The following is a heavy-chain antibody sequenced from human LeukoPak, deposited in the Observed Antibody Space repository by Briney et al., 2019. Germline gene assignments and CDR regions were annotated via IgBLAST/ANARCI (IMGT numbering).Heavy chain of an antibody. CDR1: GFTFSSYA. CDR3: ARDRVTFGGVIVIDLLDAFDI. CDR2: ISYDGSNK. D-gene: IGHD3-16*02. V-gene: IGHV3-30-3*01. Sequence: GGSLRLSCAASGFTFSSYAMHWVRQAPGKGLEWVAVISYDGSNKYYADSVKGRFTISRDNSKNTLYLQMNSLRAEGTAVYYCARDRVTFGGVIVIDLLDAFDIWGQGTMVTVSS. J-gene: IGHJ3*02.